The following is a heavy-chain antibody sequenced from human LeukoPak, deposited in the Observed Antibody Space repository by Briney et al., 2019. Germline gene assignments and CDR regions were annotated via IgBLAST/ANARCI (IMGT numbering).Heavy chain of an antibody. CDR1: GGSISSSSYY. CDR2: IYYSGST. CDR3: ARQIAAAAIRVYYFDY. V-gene: IGHV4-39*01. D-gene: IGHD6-13*01. J-gene: IGHJ4*02. Sequence: PSETLSLTCTVSGGSISSSSYYWGWIRQPPGKGLEWIGSIYYSGSTYYNPSLKSRVTISVDTSKNQFSLKLSSVTAADTAVYYCARQIAAAAIRVYYFDYWGQGTLVTVSS.